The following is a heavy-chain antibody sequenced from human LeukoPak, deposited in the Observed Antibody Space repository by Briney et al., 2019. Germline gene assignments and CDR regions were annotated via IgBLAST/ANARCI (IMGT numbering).Heavy chain of an antibody. J-gene: IGHJ3*02. CDR1: GYTFTSYD. CDR2: TNPKSGYT. CDR3: ARGNRLYSSSWSSLPFDI. V-gene: IGHV1-8*01. D-gene: IGHD6-13*01. Sequence: ASVKVSCKASGYTFTSYDINWVRQATGQGLEWMGWTNPKSGYTGYVQKFQDRVTMTRNTSISTAYMELSSLRSEDTAVYYCARGNRLYSSSWSSLPFDIWGQGTMVTVSS.